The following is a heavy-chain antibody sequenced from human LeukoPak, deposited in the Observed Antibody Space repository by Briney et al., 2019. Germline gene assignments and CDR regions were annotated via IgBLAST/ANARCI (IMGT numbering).Heavy chain of an antibody. CDR2: IYYSGST. D-gene: IGHD3-3*01. J-gene: IGHJ4*02. V-gene: IGHV4-31*03. CDR3: ARESFGSRGVVIFDY. Sequence: SETLSLTCTVSGGSISSGGYYWSWIRQHPGKGLEWIGYIYYSGSTYYNPSLKSRVTIPVDTSKNQFSLKLSSVTAADTAVYYCARESFGSRGVVIFDYWGQGTRVTVSS. CDR1: GGSISSGGYY.